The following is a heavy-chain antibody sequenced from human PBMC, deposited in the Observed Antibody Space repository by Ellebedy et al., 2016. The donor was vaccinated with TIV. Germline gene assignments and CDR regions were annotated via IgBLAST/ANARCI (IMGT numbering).Heavy chain of an antibody. CDR1: GFTFSSYS. Sequence: GESLKISXAASGFTFSSYSMNWVRQAPGKGLEWVSYISSSSSTIYYADSVKGRFTISRDNAKNSLYLQMNSLRAEDTAVYYCARDLISWGQGTLVTVSS. V-gene: IGHV3-48*04. J-gene: IGHJ4*02. D-gene: IGHD3-22*01. CDR2: ISSSSSTI. CDR3: ARDLIS.